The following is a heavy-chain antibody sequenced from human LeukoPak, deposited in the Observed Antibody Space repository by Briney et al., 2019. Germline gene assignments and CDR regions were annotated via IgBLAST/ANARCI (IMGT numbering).Heavy chain of an antibody. D-gene: IGHD1-14*01. CDR2: IYYSGST. Sequence: SETLSLTCTVSGGSISSSYSYWGWIRQPPGKGLEWIGNIYYSGSTYYSPSLTSRVTVSVDTSENQFSLKLSSVTAADTAVYYCVRAREPLVYTYYFDYWGQGTLVTVSS. CDR1: GGSISSSYSY. V-gene: IGHV4-39*07. CDR3: VRAREPLVYTYYFDY. J-gene: IGHJ4*02.